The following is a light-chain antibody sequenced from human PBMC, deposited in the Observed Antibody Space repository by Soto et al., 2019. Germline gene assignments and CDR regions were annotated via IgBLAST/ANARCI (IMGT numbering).Light chain of an antibody. J-gene: IGLJ3*02. CDR3: QTWGTGTWV. CDR2: LNSDGSH. V-gene: IGLV4-69*01. CDR1: SGHSSYA. Sequence: QLVLTQSPSASASLGASVKLTCTLSSGHSSYAIAWHQQQPEKGPRYLMKLNSDGSHSTGDGIPDRFSGSSSGAERYRTISSLQSEDEADYYCQTWGTGTWVFGGGTKLTVL.